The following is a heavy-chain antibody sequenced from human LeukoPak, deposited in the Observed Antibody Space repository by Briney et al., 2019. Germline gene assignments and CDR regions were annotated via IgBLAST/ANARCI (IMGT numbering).Heavy chain of an antibody. CDR2: IYHSGST. Sequence: TLSLTCTVSGGSISSGGYYWSWIRQPPGKGLEWIGYIYHSGSTNYNPSLKSRVTISVDTSKNQFSLKLGSVTAADTAVYYCARASLYYYMDVWGKGTTVTVSS. CDR1: GGSISSGGYY. J-gene: IGHJ6*03. V-gene: IGHV4-61*08. CDR3: ARASLYYYMDV.